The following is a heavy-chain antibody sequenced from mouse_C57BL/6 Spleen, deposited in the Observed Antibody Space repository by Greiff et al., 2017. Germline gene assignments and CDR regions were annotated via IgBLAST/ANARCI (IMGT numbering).Heavy chain of an antibody. CDR1: GYTFTSYW. D-gene: IGHD2-4*01. V-gene: IGHV1-64*01. CDR2: IHPNSGST. CDR3: ARWELRRGYFDV. Sequence: QVQLQQPGAELVKPGASVKLSCKASGYTFTSYWMHWVKQRPGQGLEWIGMIHPNSGSTNYNEKFKSKATLTVDKSSSTAYMQLSSLTSEDSAVYYCARWELRRGYFDVWGTGTTVTVSS. J-gene: IGHJ1*03.